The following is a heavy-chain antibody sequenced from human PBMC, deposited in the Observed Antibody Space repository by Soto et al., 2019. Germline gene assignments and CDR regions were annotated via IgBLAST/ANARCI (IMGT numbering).Heavy chain of an antibody. J-gene: IGHJ5*02. Sequence: QVQLQESGPGLVKPSQTLSLTCTVSGGSISSGGYYWSWIRQYPGKGLEWIGYIYYSGSTYYNPSLKSRVTISVDTSKNQFSLKLSSVTAADTAVYYCARDKELEGWFDPWGQGTLVTVSS. CDR1: GGSISSGGYY. D-gene: IGHD3-10*01. CDR3: ARDKELEGWFDP. CDR2: IYYSGST. V-gene: IGHV4-31*03.